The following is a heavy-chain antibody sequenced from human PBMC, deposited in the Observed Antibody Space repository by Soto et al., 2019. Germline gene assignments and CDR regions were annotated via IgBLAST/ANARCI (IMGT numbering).Heavy chain of an antibody. D-gene: IGHD3-9*01. CDR1: GFTLVKYT. V-gene: IGHV3-23*01. CDR2: SYSTGGT. Sequence: PGGSLRLSCAASGFTLVKYTMGWVLQAPGKGLEWVAESYSTGGTEYADSVKGRFTISRDNSKNTLFLQMNSLGVEDTALYYCARDREPDGIWTFDSWGQGTLVTVSS. J-gene: IGHJ4*02. CDR3: ARDREPDGIWTFDS.